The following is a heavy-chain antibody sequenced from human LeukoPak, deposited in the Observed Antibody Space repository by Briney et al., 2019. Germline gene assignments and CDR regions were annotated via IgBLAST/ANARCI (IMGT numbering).Heavy chain of an antibody. Sequence: GGSLRLSCAASGFTFSSFWMSWVRQAPGKGLEWVANINQDGSEKYYVDSVKGRFTISRDSSKNTLYLQMNSLTAEDTAVYYCAKDLYYGSGSYSYGFDYWGQGTLVTVSS. D-gene: IGHD3-10*01. CDR1: GFTFSSFW. J-gene: IGHJ4*02. CDR2: INQDGSEK. V-gene: IGHV3-7*05. CDR3: AKDLYYGSGSYSYGFDY.